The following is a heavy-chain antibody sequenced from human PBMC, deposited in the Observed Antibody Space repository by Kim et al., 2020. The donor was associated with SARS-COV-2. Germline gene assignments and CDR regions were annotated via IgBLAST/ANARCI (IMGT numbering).Heavy chain of an antibody. Sequence: SETLSLTCTVSSGSVSYDFWSWIRQPPGKGLEWIGYVYNDGTTSYNPSLRGRLTISLDMSNNQFSLKLISVTAADTAVYYCARLSNSNSRLRYFYFDSWGRGTLVTVSS. CDR1: SGSVSYDF. J-gene: IGHJ2*01. D-gene: IGHD3-22*01. CDR3: ARLSNSNSRLRYFYFDS. CDR2: VYNDGTT. V-gene: IGHV4-4*09.